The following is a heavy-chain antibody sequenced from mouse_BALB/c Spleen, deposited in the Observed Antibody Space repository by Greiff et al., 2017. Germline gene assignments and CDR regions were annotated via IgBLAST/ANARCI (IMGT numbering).Heavy chain of an antibody. CDR2: IYPGNSDT. Sequence: EVQLQESGTVLARPGASVKMSCKASGYTFTSYWMHWVKQRPGQGLEWIGAIYPGNSDTSYNQKFTGKAKLTAVTSTSTAYMELSSLTNEDSAVYYCTRGIYYYGSSYVDYAMDDWGQGTSVTVSS. V-gene: IGHV1-5*01. D-gene: IGHD1-1*01. J-gene: IGHJ4*01. CDR1: GYTFTSYW. CDR3: TRGIYYYGSSYVDYAMDD.